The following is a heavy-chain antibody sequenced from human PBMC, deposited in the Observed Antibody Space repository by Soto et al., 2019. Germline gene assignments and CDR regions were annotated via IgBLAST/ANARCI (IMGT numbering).Heavy chain of an antibody. J-gene: IGHJ4*01. CDR3: ARQKVDIVATAPFDY. CDR1: GGSISSSSYY. V-gene: IGHV4-39*01. CDR2: IYYSGST. D-gene: IGHD5-12*01. Sequence: PSETLSLTCTVSGGSISSSSYYWGWIRQPPGKGLEWIGSIYYSGSTYYNPSLKSRVTISVDTSKNQFSLKLSSVTAADTAVYYCARQKVDIVATAPFDYWGHGTLVTVSS.